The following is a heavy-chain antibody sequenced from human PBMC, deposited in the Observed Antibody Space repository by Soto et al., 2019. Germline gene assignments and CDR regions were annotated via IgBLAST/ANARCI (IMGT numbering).Heavy chain of an antibody. V-gene: IGHV3-30*18. J-gene: IGHJ4*02. CDR2: ISYDGSNK. Sequence: GGSLRLSCAASGFTFSSYGMHWVRQAPGKGLEWVAVISYDGSNKYYADSVKGRFTISRDNSKNTLYLQMNSLRAEDTAVHYCAKDGDSGSYLDFDYWGQGTLVTVSS. D-gene: IGHD1-26*01. CDR1: GFTFSSYG. CDR3: AKDGDSGSYLDFDY.